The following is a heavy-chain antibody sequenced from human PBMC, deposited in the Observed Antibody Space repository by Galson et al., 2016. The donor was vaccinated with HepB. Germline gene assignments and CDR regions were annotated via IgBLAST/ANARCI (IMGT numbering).Heavy chain of an antibody. V-gene: IGHV4-4*02. Sequence: SETLSLTCDVSGGSITTTDWWSWVRQSPGKGLEWIGEVYHDGSTFYNPSVGSRVTLSVDKAKNQLSLNLRPVTAAGTAVDYCARGCTGGTRKPAGYDVFDVWGQGTVVTVSS. CDR2: VYHDGST. CDR3: ARGCTGGTRKPAGYDVFDV. J-gene: IGHJ3*01. D-gene: IGHD2-8*02. CDR1: GGSITTTDW.